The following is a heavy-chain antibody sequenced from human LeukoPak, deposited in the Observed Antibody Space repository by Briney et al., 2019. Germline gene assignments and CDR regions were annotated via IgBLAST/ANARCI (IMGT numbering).Heavy chain of an antibody. V-gene: IGHV4-59*08. J-gene: IGHJ4*02. CDR2: MYYSGST. D-gene: IGHD3/OR15-3a*01. CDR3: ARQTGSGLFILP. CDR1: GGSIRSYY. Sequence: SETLSLTCTVSGGSIRSYYWSWIRQPPGKGLEWLGYMYYSGSTCYNPSLKSRVTISVDTSKNQFSLRLTSVTAADTAVYYCARQTGSGLFILPGGQGTLVTVSS.